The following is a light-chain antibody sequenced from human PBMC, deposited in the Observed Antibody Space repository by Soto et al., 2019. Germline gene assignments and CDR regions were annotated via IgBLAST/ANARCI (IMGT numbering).Light chain of an antibody. CDR1: SSNIGSNS. Sequence: QSVLTQPPSTSGTPGQRVTISCSGSSSNIGSNSVDWYQQVPGMAPKLLIYKNNQRPSGVPDRFSGSKSGTSASLAISGLRSEDEADYYCAAWDDTLSRVFGTGTKLTVL. V-gene: IGLV1-47*01. J-gene: IGLJ1*01. CDR3: AAWDDTLSRV. CDR2: KNN.